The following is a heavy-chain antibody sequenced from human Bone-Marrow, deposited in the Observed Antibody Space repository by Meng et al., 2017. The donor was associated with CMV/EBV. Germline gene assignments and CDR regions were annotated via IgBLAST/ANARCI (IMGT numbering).Heavy chain of an antibody. D-gene: IGHD3-3*01. CDR3: ASFAYYGYGMDV. J-gene: IGHJ6*02. V-gene: IGHV3-11*01. CDR1: GFTFSDYY. Sequence: GESLKISCAASGFTFSDYYMSWIRQAPGKGLEWVSYISSSGSTIYYADSVKGRFTISRDNAKNSLYLQMNSLRAEDTAVYYCASFAYYGYGMDVWGQGTTVTVSS. CDR2: ISSSGSTI.